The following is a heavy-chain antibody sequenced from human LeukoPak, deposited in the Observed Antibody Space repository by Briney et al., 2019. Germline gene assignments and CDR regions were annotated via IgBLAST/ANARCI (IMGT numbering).Heavy chain of an antibody. CDR1: GLTFSSYS. CDR3: ARAVVFTMVRGVPPYFDY. Sequence: GGSLRLSCAASGLTFSSYSMNWVRQAPGKGLEWVSSISSSSSYIYYADSVKGRFTISRDNAKNSLYLQMNSLRAEDTAVYYCARAVVFTMVRGVPPYFDYWGQGTLVTVSS. J-gene: IGHJ4*02. CDR2: ISSSSSYI. V-gene: IGHV3-21*01. D-gene: IGHD3-10*01.